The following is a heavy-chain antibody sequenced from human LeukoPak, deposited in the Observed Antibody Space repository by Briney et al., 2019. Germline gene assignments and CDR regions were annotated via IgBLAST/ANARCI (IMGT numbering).Heavy chain of an antibody. Sequence: SQTLSLTCAISGDSVSSNSAAWNWIRQSPSRGLEWLGRTYYRSKWYNDYAVSVKSRITINPDTSKNQFSLQLNSVTPEDTAVYYCARDSPLTAVTTFPYWYFDLWGRGTLVTVSS. CDR3: ARDSPLTAVTTFPYWYFDL. D-gene: IGHD4-17*01. J-gene: IGHJ2*01. CDR1: GDSVSSNSAA. V-gene: IGHV6-1*01. CDR2: TYYRSKWYN.